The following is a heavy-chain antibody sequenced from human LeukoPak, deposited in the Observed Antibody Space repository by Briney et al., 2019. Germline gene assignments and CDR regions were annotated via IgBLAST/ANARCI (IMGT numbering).Heavy chain of an antibody. D-gene: IGHD3/OR15-3a*01. J-gene: IGHJ4*02. Sequence: QPGRSLRLSCTASGFTFGDYAMSWFRQAPGKGLEWVGFIRSKAYGGTTEYAASVKGRFIISRDDSKSIAYLQMNSLKTEDTAVYYCTRSHLDWFFDYWGQGTLVSVSS. CDR2: IRSKAYGGTT. V-gene: IGHV3-49*03. CDR1: GFTFGDYA. CDR3: TRSHLDWFFDY.